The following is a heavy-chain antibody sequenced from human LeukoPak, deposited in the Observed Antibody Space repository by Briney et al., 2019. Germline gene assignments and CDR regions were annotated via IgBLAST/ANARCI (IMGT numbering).Heavy chain of an antibody. J-gene: IGHJ1*01. CDR2: VNPSGGST. CDR3: ARSSHHMMDEGGRYFQH. CDR1: GYTFTSYY. Sequence: GASVKVSCKASGYTFTSYYMHWVRQASGQGLEWMGIVNPSGGSTNYAQKFQGRVTMTSDTSTSTVYMELSSLRSEDTAVYYCARSSHHMMDEGGRYFQHWGQGTLVTVSS. V-gene: IGHV1-46*03. D-gene: IGHD3-16*01.